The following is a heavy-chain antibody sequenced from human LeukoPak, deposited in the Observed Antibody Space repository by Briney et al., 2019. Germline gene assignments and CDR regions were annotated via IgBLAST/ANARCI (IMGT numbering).Heavy chain of an antibody. D-gene: IGHD2-15*01. J-gene: IGHJ6*02. V-gene: IGHV5-51*01. CDR1: GYNFTNYW. CDR2: IYPGDSDT. CDR3: ARELGYCSGGSCYSTGSAGMDV. Sequence: GESLKISCKGSGYNFTNYWIGWVRQVPGKGLEWLGIIYPGDSDTRYSPSFQGQVTISADKSISTAFLQWSSLKASDTAMYYCARELGYCSGGSCYSTGSAGMDVWGQGTTVTVSS.